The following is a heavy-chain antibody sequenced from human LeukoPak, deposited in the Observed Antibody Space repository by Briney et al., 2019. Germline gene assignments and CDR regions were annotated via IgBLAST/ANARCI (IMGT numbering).Heavy chain of an antibody. CDR2: ISYDARIT. Sequence: GGSLRLSCAASGFTFNSYAMHWVRQTPGKGLEWVAVISYDARITYYADSVKGRFTISRDNSKNTLYLQMNSLRAEDTAVYYCAKGGFIAVAGTVVDYWGQGTLVTVSS. CDR3: AKGGFIAVAGTVVDY. V-gene: IGHV3-30*04. D-gene: IGHD6-19*01. CDR1: GFTFNSYA. J-gene: IGHJ4*02.